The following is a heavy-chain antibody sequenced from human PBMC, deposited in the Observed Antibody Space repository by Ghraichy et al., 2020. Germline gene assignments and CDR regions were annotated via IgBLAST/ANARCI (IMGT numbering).Heavy chain of an antibody. CDR3: TKEERKELWSRNYYYSMDV. CDR1: GFPFGEYT. Sequence: GESLNISCAASGFPFGEYTMFWVRQAPGKGLEWVSLISGDGRDIYYADSVKGRFTISRDSSKNSVSLQMNSLRTEDTAFYYCTKEERKELWSRNYYYSMDVWAQGTSVTVS. CDR2: ISGDGRDI. J-gene: IGHJ6*02. V-gene: IGHV3-43*02. D-gene: IGHD2-21*01.